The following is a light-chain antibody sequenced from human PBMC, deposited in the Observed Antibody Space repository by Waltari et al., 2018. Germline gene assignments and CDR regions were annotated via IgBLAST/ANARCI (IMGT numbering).Light chain of an antibody. CDR1: QGISNY. CDR2: SAS. V-gene: IGKV1-9*01. J-gene: IGKJ2*01. Sequence: DIQLTQSPSFLSASVRDRVTITCRASQGISNYLAWYQQKPGKAPKLLIYSASTLQSGVPSRVSGSGSGTEFSLTISSLQPEDFATYYCLQDYNYPYTFGRGTKLEIK. CDR3: LQDYNYPYT.